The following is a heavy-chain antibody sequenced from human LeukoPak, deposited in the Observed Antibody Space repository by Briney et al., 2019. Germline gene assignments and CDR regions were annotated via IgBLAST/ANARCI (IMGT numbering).Heavy chain of an antibody. V-gene: IGHV4-39*07. D-gene: IGHD6-6*01. Sequence: SETLSLTCTVSGGSISSSSYYWGWIRQPPGKGLEWIGSIYYSGSTYYNPSLKSRVTISVDTSKNQFSLKLSSVTAADTAVYYCARDPAGGVAAPPRGDYWGQGTLVTVSS. CDR2: IYYSGST. CDR1: GGSISSSSYY. CDR3: ARDPAGGVAAPPRGDY. J-gene: IGHJ4*02.